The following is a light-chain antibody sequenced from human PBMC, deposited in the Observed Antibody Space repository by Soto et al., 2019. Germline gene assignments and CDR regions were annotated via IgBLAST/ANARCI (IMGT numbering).Light chain of an antibody. CDR3: QQYYSTPPYT. Sequence: DIVMTQSPDSLAVSLGERATINCKSSQSVLYSSNNKNYLAWYQQKPGQPPKLLIYWASTRQSRVPDRFSGSGSGTDFTLTISDLQAEDVTVCYCQQYYSTPPYTFGQGTKLEIK. J-gene: IGKJ2*01. V-gene: IGKV4-1*01. CDR2: WAS. CDR1: QSVLYSSNNKNY.